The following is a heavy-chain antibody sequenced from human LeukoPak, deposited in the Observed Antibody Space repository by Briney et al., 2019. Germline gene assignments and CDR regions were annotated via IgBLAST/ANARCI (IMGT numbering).Heavy chain of an antibody. CDR2: IYYSGST. J-gene: IGHJ5*02. CDR1: GGSISSYY. CDR3: ARLVAAAGKNWFDP. V-gene: IGHV4-59*01. Sequence: SETLSLTCTVSGGSISSYYWSWIRQPPGKGLEWIGYIYYSGSTNYNPSLKSRVTISVDASKNQFSLKLSSVTAADTAVYYCARLVAAAGKNWFDPWGQGTPVTVSS. D-gene: IGHD6-13*01.